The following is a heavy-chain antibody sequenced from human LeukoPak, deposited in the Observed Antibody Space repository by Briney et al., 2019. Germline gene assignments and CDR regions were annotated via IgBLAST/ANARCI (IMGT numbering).Heavy chain of an antibody. CDR1: VFTFSDYS. Sequence: PGGSLRLSCAASVFTFSDYSMNWVRQAPGRGLEWVSAISGGGGTFYADSVKGRFTLSRDNSKNTLYLQMNSLRAEDTAVYYCAKLGVATDFDYWGQGTLVTVSS. D-gene: IGHD2-15*01. CDR2: ISGGGGT. CDR3: AKLGVATDFDY. J-gene: IGHJ4*02. V-gene: IGHV3-23*01.